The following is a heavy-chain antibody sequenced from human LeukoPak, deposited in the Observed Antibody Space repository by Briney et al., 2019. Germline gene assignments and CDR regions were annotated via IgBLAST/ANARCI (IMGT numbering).Heavy chain of an antibody. CDR1: GFSFSSYA. CDR3: AKELLFGESPLWYFDS. D-gene: IGHD3-10*01. J-gene: IGHJ4*02. Sequence: PGGSLRLSCAASGFSFSSYAMTWVRQDPGKGLEWISTISGSGGSTYYADSVKGRFTISRDNSKTTLYLQMNSLRAEDTAVYSCAKELLFGESPLWYFDSWGQGTLVTVSS. V-gene: IGHV3-23*01. CDR2: ISGSGGST.